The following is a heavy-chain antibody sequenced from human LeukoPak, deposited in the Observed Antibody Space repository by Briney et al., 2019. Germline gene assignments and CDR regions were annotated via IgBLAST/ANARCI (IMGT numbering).Heavy chain of an antibody. CDR1: GYTFTSYA. Sequence: GASVKVSCKASGYTFTSYAMNWVRQAPGQGLEWMGWINTNTGNPTYAQGFTGRFVFSLDTSVSTAYLQISSLKAEDTAVYYCARTPQPVWYYYGMDVWGQGTTVTVSS. V-gene: IGHV7-4-1*02. CDR2: INTNTGNP. CDR3: ARTPQPVWYYYGMDV. J-gene: IGHJ6*02. D-gene: IGHD3-16*01.